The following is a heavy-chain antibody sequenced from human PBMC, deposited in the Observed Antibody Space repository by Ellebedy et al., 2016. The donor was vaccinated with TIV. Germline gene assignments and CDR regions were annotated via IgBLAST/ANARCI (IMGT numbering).Heavy chain of an antibody. Sequence: PGGSLRLSCAASGFTFSTSAMHWVRQAPGQGLEWVAVISYDGSIKYYTDSVKDRVTSSRYNSKNTLSLQMTSLTAEDTAVYYCAKSKLGIDYWGQGTLVTVSS. D-gene: IGHD7-27*01. CDR2: ISYDGSIK. V-gene: IGHV3-30-3*01. CDR1: GFTFSTSA. J-gene: IGHJ4*02. CDR3: AKSKLGIDY.